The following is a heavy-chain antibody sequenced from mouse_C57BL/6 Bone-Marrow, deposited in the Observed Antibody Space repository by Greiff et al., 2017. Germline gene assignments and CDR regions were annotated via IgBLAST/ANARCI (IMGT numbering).Heavy chain of an antibody. CDR1: GYTFTDYE. CDR2: IDPETGGT. J-gene: IGHJ1*03. V-gene: IGHV1-15*01. D-gene: IGHD1-1*01. Sequence: QVHVKQSGAELVRPGASVTLSCKASGYTFTDYEMHWVKQTPVHGLEWIGAIDPETGGTAYNQKFKGKAILTADKSSSTAYMELRSLTSEDSAVYYCTFTTVVAPDWYFDVWGTGTTVTVSS. CDR3: TFTTVVAPDWYFDV.